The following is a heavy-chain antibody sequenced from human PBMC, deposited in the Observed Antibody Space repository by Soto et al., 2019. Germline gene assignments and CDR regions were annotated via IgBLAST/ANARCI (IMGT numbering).Heavy chain of an antibody. CDR2: VSIGGST. CDR1: GVTFSSYA. D-gene: IGHD2-15*01. V-gene: IGHV3-23*01. J-gene: IGHJ4*02. Sequence: GGSLRLSRAASGVTFSSYAMGWVRQGPGKGLEWVAVVSIGGSTHYADSVRGRFTISRDNSKNTLSLQMNSLTAEDTAVYFCAKRRGAGGHFDYWGQGALVTVSS. CDR3: AKRRGAGGHFDY.